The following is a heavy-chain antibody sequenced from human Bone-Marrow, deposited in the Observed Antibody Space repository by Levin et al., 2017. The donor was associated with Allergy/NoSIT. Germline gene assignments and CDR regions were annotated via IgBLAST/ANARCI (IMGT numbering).Heavy chain of an antibody. CDR2: IDPSDSST. Sequence: RGESLKISCEGSGYSFTSYWITWVRQMPGKGLEWMGKIDPSDSSTTYSPSFQGHVTISADKSISTAYLQWTSLEASDTAMYYCARLSGSGSYYPRRGIYYYYYSMDVWGKGTTVTVSS. V-gene: IGHV5-10-1*01. J-gene: IGHJ6*03. D-gene: IGHD3-10*01. CDR3: ARLSGSGSYYPRRGIYYYYYSMDV. CDR1: GYSFTSYW.